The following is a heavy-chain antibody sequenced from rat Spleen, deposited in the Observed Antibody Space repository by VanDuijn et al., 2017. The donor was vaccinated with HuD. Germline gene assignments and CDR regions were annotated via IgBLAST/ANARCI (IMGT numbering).Heavy chain of an antibody. CDR3: ARHNSGYGVMDA. J-gene: IGHJ4*01. V-gene: IGHV5-29*01. CDR2: ITNTGGST. CDR1: GFTFSDYG. D-gene: IGHD4-3*01. Sequence: EVQLVESGGGLVQPGRSLKLSCAASGFTFSDYGVAWVRQAPTKGLEWVATITNTGGSTYYPDSVKGRFTISRDNAKSTLYLQMDSLRSEDTATYYCARHNSGYGVMDAWGQGASVTVSS.